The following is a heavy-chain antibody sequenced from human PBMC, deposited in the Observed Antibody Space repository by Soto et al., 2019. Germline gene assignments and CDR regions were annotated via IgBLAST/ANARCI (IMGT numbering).Heavy chain of an antibody. CDR1: GFTFSSYA. Sequence: GGSLRLSCAASGFTFSSYAMSWVRQAPGKGLEWVSAISGSGGSTYYADSVKGRFTISRDNSKNTLYLQMNSLRAEDTAVYYCATDGAAARRVDYWGQGTLVTVSS. CDR3: ATDGAAARRVDY. CDR2: ISGSGGST. V-gene: IGHV3-23*01. J-gene: IGHJ4*02. D-gene: IGHD6-6*01.